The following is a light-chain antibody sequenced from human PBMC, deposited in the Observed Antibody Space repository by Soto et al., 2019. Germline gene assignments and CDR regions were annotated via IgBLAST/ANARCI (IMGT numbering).Light chain of an antibody. Sequence: SYVLTQPPSVSVAPGQTARITCGGNNIGVKSVHWYQQKPGQAPVLVVYDDSARPSGIPARFSGSNSGNTATLTVSGVEGGDEADYYCHVWDSGSDQGIFGGGTKVTVL. CDR2: DDS. V-gene: IGLV3-21*02. J-gene: IGLJ2*01. CDR1: NIGVKS. CDR3: HVWDSGSDQGI.